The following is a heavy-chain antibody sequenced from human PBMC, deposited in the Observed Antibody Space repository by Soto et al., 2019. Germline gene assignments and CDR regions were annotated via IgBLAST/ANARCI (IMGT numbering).Heavy chain of an antibody. V-gene: IGHV1-69*01. Sequence: QVQLVQSGAEVKKPGSSVKVSCKASGGTFSSYAISWVRQAPGQGLEWMGGIIPIFGTANYAQKFQGRVTITADESTSTAYMEMSSLRSEDTAVYYCARGPELSYYDSKGYGMDVWGQGTTVTVSS. CDR2: IIPIFGTA. J-gene: IGHJ6*02. CDR1: GGTFSSYA. CDR3: ARGPELSYYDSKGYGMDV. D-gene: IGHD3-22*01.